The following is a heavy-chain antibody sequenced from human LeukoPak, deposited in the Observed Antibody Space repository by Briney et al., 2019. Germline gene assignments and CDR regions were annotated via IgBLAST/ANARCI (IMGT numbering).Heavy chain of an antibody. CDR2: ISKTSAKI. J-gene: IGHJ4*02. CDR1: GFTFRTYN. V-gene: IGHV3-21*06. CDR3: VRGDGDLFDF. D-gene: IGHD4-17*01. Sequence: GGSLRLSCAASGFTFRTYNMNWVRQAPGKGLEWVSFISKTSAKIYYGDSVRGRFTISRDNAKNSIHLQMGSLRVEDTAVYYCVRGDGDLFDFWGQGTLVSVSS.